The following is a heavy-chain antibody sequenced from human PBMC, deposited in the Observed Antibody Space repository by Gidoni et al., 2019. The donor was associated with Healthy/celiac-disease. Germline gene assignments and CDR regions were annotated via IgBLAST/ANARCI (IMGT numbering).Heavy chain of an antibody. CDR1: GFTFSSYS. Sequence: EVQLVESGGGLVKPGGSLRLSCAASGFTFSSYSMNWVRQAPGKGLEWVSSISSSSSYIYYADSVKGRFTISRDNAKNSLYLQMNSLRAEDTAVYYCAREGPFGELFLSFDYWGQGTLVTVSS. V-gene: IGHV3-21*01. D-gene: IGHD3-10*01. J-gene: IGHJ4*02. CDR3: AREGPFGELFLSFDY. CDR2: ISSSSSYI.